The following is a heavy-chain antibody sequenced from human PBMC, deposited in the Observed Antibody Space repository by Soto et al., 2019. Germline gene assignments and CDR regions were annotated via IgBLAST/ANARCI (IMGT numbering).Heavy chain of an antibody. CDR2: IYYSGST. V-gene: IGHV4-59*01. J-gene: IGHJ4*02. D-gene: IGHD6-13*01. CDR1: GGSISSYY. CDR3: AGGGSSSWYFYFDY. Sequence: QVQLQESGPGLVKPSETLSLTCTVSGGSISSYYWSWIRQPPGKGLEWIGYIYYSGSTNYHPSLKSRVTISVDTSKNQFSLKLSSVTAADTAVYYCAGGGSSSWYFYFDYWGQGTLVTVSS.